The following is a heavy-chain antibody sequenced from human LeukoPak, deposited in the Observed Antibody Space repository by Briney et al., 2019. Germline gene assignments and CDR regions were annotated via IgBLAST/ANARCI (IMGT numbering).Heavy chain of an antibody. D-gene: IGHD3-10*01. J-gene: IGHJ4*02. Sequence: PGGSLRLSCVTSGFFFSRFDMNWVRQAPGKGLEWVSSISRNNDNIYYTESVRGRFTVSRDNAENSVSLQMNSLRVEDTATYYCARDPEVFRGGEIDNDHWGQGTLVTVSS. CDR1: GFFFSRFD. CDR3: ARDPEVFRGGEIDNDH. V-gene: IGHV3-48*04. CDR2: ISRNNDNI.